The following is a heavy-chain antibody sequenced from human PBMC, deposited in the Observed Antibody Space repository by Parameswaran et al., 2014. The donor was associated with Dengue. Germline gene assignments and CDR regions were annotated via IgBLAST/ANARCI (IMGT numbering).Heavy chain of an antibody. V-gene: IGHV1-2*04. CDR3: VVGSSGIYYSFPY. CDR2: INPKRGAT. J-gene: IGHJ4*02. D-gene: IGHD1-26*01. Sequence: WVRQAPGQGLEWMGWINPKRGATKYAQKFQDWVTMTSDTSISTAYMELSRLTSDDTAVYYCVVGSSGIYYSFPYWGQGSLVTVSS.